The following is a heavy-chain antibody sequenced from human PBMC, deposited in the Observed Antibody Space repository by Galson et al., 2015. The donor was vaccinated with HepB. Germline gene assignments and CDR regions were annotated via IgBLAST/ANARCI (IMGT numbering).Heavy chain of an antibody. V-gene: IGHV3-7*01. J-gene: IGHJ4*02. CDR3: ARVHYGDYKGIDF. CDR2: IKEDGSDT. Sequence: SLRLSCAASGFTFSFYFMTWVRRAPGKGLEWVANIKEDGSDTYYVDSVKGRFTISRDNTKNSLFLQMNSLRAEDTAVYSCARVHYGDYKGIDFWGQGTLVTVSS. CDR1: GFTFSFYF. D-gene: IGHD4-17*01.